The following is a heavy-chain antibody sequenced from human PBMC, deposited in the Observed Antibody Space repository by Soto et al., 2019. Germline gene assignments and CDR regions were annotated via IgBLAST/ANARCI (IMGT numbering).Heavy chain of an antibody. CDR2: VYISVST. J-gene: IGHJ3*02. CDR1: GGSISTYY. Sequence: SETLSLTCTVSGGSISTYYWNWIRQSAGKGLEWIGRVYISVSTNYHPSLKSRVAMSVDTSNNQFSLKVTSVTAAATAVYYCARGGRDGFDIWGQGTMVTVSS. V-gene: IGHV4-4*07. CDR3: ARGGRDGFDI.